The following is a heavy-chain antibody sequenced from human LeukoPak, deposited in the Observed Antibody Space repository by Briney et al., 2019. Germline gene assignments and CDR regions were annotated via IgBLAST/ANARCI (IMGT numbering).Heavy chain of an antibody. D-gene: IGHD2-8*01. Sequence: PGGSLRLSCVASGITFSDYYMNWIRQAPGKGLEWVSYISGSGSTKYYADSVRGRFTISRDNAKNSLYLQMNSLRAEDTAVYHCARGGYCSNVVCYTSRSLDYWGQGTLVTVSS. CDR1: GITFSDYY. J-gene: IGHJ4*02. V-gene: IGHV3-11*01. CDR2: ISGSGSTK. CDR3: ARGGYCSNVVCYTSRSLDY.